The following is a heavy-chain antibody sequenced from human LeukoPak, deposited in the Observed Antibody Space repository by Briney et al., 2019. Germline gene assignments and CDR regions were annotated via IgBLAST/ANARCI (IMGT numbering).Heavy chain of an antibody. D-gene: IGHD5-12*01. V-gene: IGHV1-2*02. J-gene: IGHJ4*02. CDR1: GYTFTGYY. Sequence: ASVKVSCKASGYTFTGYYMHWVRQAPGQGLEWMGWINPNSGGTNYALKFQGRVTMTRDTSISTAYMELRSLRPDDTAFYYCARAASGFYDYYFDFWGQGTLVTVSS. CDR3: ARAASGFYDYYFDF. CDR2: INPNSGGT.